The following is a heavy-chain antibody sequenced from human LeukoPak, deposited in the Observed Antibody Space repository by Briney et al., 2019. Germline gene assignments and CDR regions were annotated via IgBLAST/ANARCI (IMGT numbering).Heavy chain of an antibody. J-gene: IGHJ6*02. Sequence: GGSLRLSCAASGFTFSDYYMSWIRQAPGKGLEWVSYISSSSSYTNYADSVKGRFTISRDNAKNSLYLQMNSLRAEDTAVYYCARDLEYCSGGSCLGFLIVGGGPIYYYYGMDVWGQGTTVTVSS. CDR2: ISSSSSYT. CDR3: ARDLEYCSGGSCLGFLIVGGGPIYYYYGMDV. D-gene: IGHD2-15*01. CDR1: GFTFSDYY. V-gene: IGHV3-11*05.